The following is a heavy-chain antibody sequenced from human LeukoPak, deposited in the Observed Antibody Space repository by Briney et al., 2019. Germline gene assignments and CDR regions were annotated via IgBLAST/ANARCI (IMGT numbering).Heavy chain of an antibody. CDR3: ARFYANEWELPH. CDR2: ISYDGSNK. Sequence: GGSPRLSCAASGFTFSSYVHWVRQAPGKGLEWVAVISYDGSNKYYADSVKGRFTISRDNSKNTLYLQMNSLRAEDTAVYYCARFYANEWELPHWGQGTLVTVSS. D-gene: IGHD1-26*01. V-gene: IGHV3-30*04. J-gene: IGHJ4*02. CDR1: GFTFSSYV.